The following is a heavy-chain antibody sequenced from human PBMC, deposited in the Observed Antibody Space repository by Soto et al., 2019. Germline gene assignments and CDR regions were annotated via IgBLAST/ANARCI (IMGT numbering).Heavy chain of an antibody. Sequence: QVQLQQWGAGLLKPSETLSLNCAVYGGYFSGYYWRWIRQPPGKGLEWIGEINHRGSINYNPSLKIRVTMSVDTSKNQFSLRLNSVTAAETAVFYCASGFRMRIPAASGRDYYYHGLDVWGQGTAVTVSS. J-gene: IGHJ6*02. D-gene: IGHD2-15*01. CDR1: GGYFSGYY. CDR3: ASGFRMRIPAASGRDYYYHGLDV. CDR2: INHRGSI. V-gene: IGHV4-34*01.